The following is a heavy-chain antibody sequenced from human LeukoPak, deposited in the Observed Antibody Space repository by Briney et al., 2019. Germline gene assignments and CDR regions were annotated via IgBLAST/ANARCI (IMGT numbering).Heavy chain of an antibody. CDR1: GGSVSDYY. D-gene: IGHD3-16*02. V-gene: IGHV4-59*08. Sequence: SETLSLTCTVSGGSVSDYYWSWIRQSPGKGLEWIGYIYYTGTTSYNPSLKSRVTISAETSKNQFSLNLISVTAADTAVYYCARHWTYYDYVWGSYRPYYFDYWGQGTLVTVSS. J-gene: IGHJ4*02. CDR2: IYYTGTT. CDR3: ARHWTYYDYVWGSYRPYYFDY.